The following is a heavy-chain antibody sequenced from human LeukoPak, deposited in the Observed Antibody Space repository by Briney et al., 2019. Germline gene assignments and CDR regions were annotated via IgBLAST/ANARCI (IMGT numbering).Heavy chain of an antibody. CDR3: AKDLCSSTSCYPFDY. V-gene: IGHV3-30-3*01. CDR2: ISYDGSNK. CDR1: GFTFSSYA. D-gene: IGHD2-2*01. J-gene: IGHJ4*02. Sequence: GGSLRLSCAASGFTFSSYAMHWVRQAPGKGLEWVAVISYDGSNKYYADSVKGRFTISRDNSKNTLYLQMNSLRAEDTAVYYCAKDLCSSTSCYPFDYWGQGTLVTVSS.